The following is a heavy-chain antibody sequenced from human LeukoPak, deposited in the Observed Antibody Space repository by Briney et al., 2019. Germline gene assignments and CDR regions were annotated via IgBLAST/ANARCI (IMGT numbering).Heavy chain of an antibody. Sequence: SETLSLTCTVSGGSVNSGSYFWSWIRQPPGKGLEWIGYIFYSGNTNYNPSLKSRVTMSVDTSKNQFSLKLSSVTAADTAVCYCASGSGSYYNGWFAPWGQGTLVTVSS. J-gene: IGHJ5*02. CDR3: ASGSGSYYNGWFAP. CDR1: GGSVNSGSYF. D-gene: IGHD3-10*01. V-gene: IGHV4-61*01. CDR2: IFYSGNT.